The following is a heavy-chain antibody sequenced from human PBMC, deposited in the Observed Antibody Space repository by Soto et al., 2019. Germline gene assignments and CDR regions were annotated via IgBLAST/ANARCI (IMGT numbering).Heavy chain of an antibody. Sequence: QVQLVQSGAEVKKPGAAVKVSCKASGYTFTSYAMHWVRQAPGQRLEWMGWINAGNGNTKYSQKFQGRVTITRDTSASTAYMELSSLRSEDTAVYYCARGPGGPDGPGDYWGQGTLVTVSS. CDR1: GYTFTSYA. CDR3: ARGPGGPDGPGDY. CDR2: INAGNGNT. V-gene: IGHV1-3*01. D-gene: IGHD2-15*01. J-gene: IGHJ4*02.